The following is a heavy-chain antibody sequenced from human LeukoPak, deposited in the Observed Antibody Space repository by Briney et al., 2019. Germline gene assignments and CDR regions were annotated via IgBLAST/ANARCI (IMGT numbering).Heavy chain of an antibody. J-gene: IGHJ6*03. D-gene: IGHD2-2*01. CDR2: INPNSGGT. V-gene: IGHV1-2*02. Sequence: ASVKVSCKASGYTFTGYYMHWVRQAPGQGLEWMGWINPNSGGTNYAQNFQGRVTMTRDTSISTAYMELSRLRSDDTAVYYCARGGSPIYYYYIDVWGEGTTVTISS. CDR3: ARGGSPIYYYYIDV. CDR1: GYTFTGYY.